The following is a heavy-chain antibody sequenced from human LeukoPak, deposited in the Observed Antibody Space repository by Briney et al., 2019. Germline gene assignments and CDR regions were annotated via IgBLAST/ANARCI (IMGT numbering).Heavy chain of an antibody. CDR3: AREGVRDGYADY. J-gene: IGHJ4*02. D-gene: IGHD5-24*01. Sequence: SETLSLTCTVSGGSISSGNYYGSWIRQPPGKGLEWIGYIYYSGSNYYHPSLKSRVTISVDTSKNQSPLKRSSVTAADTAVYYCAREGVRDGYADYWGQGTLVTVSS. V-gene: IGHV4-30-4*01. CDR2: IYYSGSN. CDR1: GGSISSGNYY.